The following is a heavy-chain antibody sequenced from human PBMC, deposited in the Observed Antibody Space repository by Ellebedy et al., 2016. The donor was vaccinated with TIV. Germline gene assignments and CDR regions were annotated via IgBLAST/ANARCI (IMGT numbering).Heavy chain of an antibody. CDR2: ISWNSGTT. V-gene: IGHV3-9*01. J-gene: IGHJ4*02. CDR3: ARDLRITARDYYLDY. CDR1: GSTFDDYA. Sequence: GGSLRLXXAASGSTFDDYAMHWVRQAPGKGLEWVSGISWNSGTTDYADFVKGRFTISRDNAKNSLYLQMNRLRADDTAFYYCARDLRITARDYYLDYWGQGTLVTVSS. D-gene: IGHD6-6*01.